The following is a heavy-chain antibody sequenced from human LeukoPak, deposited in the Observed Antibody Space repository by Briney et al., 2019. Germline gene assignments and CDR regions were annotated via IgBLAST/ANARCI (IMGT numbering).Heavy chain of an antibody. D-gene: IGHD6-19*01. CDR1: GYTSTNYG. CDR3: ARDVGITVADSFDP. V-gene: IGHV1-18*01. Sequence: SVKVSCKASGYTSTNYGISWVRQAPGQGLEWMGWISINRGNTNYAQKFQGRVSMTTDTSTSTAYMELRGLRSDDTAMYYCARDVGITVADSFDPWGQGTLVTVSS. J-gene: IGHJ5*02. CDR2: ISINRGNT.